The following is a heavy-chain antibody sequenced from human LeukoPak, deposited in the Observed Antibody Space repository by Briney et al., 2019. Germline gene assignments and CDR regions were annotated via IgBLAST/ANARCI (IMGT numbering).Heavy chain of an antibody. CDR1: GFTFSSYG. J-gene: IGHJ3*02. Sequence: GGSLRLSCAASGFTFSSYGMHWVRQAPGKGLEWVAVISYDGSNKYYADSVKGRFTISRDNSKNTLYLQMNSLRAEDTAVYYCATDPGGSYLDAFDIWGQGTMVTVSS. CDR3: ATDPGGSYLDAFDI. D-gene: IGHD1-26*01. V-gene: IGHV3-30*03. CDR2: ISYDGSNK.